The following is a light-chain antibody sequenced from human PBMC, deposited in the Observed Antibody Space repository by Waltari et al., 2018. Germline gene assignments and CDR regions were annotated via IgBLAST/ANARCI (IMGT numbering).Light chain of an antibody. CDR1: SSSIGVSNV. CDR3: CSYATSSPWV. J-gene: IGLJ3*02. CDR2: EGD. Sequence: QSALTQPASVSGSPGQSITISCTGASSSIGVSNVVSWYQQHPSKAPKLMIYEGDKRPSGVSNRFSGSKSGNMASLTISGLQAEDEADYYCCSYATSSPWVFGGGTKVTVL. V-gene: IGLV2-23*01.